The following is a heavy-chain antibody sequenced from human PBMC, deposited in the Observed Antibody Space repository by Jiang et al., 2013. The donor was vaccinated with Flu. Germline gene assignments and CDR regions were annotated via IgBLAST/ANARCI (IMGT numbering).Heavy chain of an antibody. CDR3: ARDRNYYDSSGYADFDY. CDR2: IIPIFGTA. CDR1: GGTFSSYA. Sequence: SGAEVKKPGSSVKVSCKASGGTFSSYAISWVRQAPGQGLEWMGGIIPIFGTANYAQKFQGRVTITADESTSTAYMELSSLRSEDTAVYYCARDRNYYDSSGYADFDYWGQGTLVTVSS. J-gene: IGHJ4*02. D-gene: IGHD3-22*01. V-gene: IGHV1-69*01.